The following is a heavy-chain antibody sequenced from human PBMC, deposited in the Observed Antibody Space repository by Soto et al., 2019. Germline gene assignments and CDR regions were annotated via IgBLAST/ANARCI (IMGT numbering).Heavy chain of an antibody. Sequence: GGSLRLSCAAPGFTFSSYSMNWVRQAPGKGLEWVSSISSSSSYIYYADSVKGRFTISRDNAKNSLYLQMNSLRAEDTAVYYCARDYSGTSMGLAYWGQGTLVTVSS. CDR2: ISSSSSYI. CDR1: GFTFSSYS. CDR3: ARDYSGTSMGLAY. V-gene: IGHV3-21*01. J-gene: IGHJ4*02. D-gene: IGHD3-10*01.